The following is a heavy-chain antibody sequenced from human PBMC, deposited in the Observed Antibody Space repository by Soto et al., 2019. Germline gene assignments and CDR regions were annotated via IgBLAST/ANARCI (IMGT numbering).Heavy chain of an antibody. J-gene: IGHJ3*02. CDR2: IYYSGST. CDR1: GGSISSYY. CDR3: ARRYGSAFDI. Sequence: SEALSLTCPISGGSISSYYWSWIRQPPGKELEWIGYIYYSGSTNYNPSLKSRVTISVDTSKNQFSLKLSSVTAADTAVYYCARRYGSAFDIWGQGTMVTVS. V-gene: IGHV4-59*01. D-gene: IGHD3-10*01.